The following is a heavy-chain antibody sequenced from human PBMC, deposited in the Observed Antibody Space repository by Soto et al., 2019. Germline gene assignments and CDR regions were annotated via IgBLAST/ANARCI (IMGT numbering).Heavy chain of an antibody. CDR2: ISGSGGST. V-gene: IGHV3-23*01. Sequence: GGSLRLSCAASGFTFSSYAMSWVRQAPGKGLECVSAISGSGGSTYYADSVKGRFTISRDNSKNTLYLQMNSLRAEDTAVYYCAKDTSGYETMNYSYYYMDVWGKGTTVTVSS. CDR3: AKDTSGYETMNYSYYYMDV. CDR1: GFTFSSYA. J-gene: IGHJ6*03. D-gene: IGHD5-12*01.